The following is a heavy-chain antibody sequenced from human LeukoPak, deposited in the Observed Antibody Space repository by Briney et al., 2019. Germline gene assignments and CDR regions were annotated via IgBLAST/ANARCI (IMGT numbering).Heavy chain of an antibody. CDR3: ARGGYSSGWSVFDY. Sequence: ASVKVSCKASGYTFTGYYMHWVRQAPGQGLEWMGWINPNSGGTNYAQKFQGWVTMTRDTSIGTAYMELSRLRSDDTAVYYCARGGYSSGWSVFDYWGQGTLVTVSS. D-gene: IGHD6-19*01. CDR2: INPNSGGT. V-gene: IGHV1-2*04. J-gene: IGHJ4*02. CDR1: GYTFTGYY.